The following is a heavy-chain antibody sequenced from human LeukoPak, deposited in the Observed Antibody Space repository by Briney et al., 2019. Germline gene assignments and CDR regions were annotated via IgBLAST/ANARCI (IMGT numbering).Heavy chain of an antibody. Sequence: PGGSLRLSCAASGFTFSSYGMHWVRQAPGKGLEWVAFIRYDGSNKYYADSVKGRFTISRDNSKNTLYLQMNSLRAEDTAVYYCAKDPTGYYYDSSGYLLPDYWGQGTLVTVSS. CDR2: IRYDGSNK. CDR1: GFTFSSYG. J-gene: IGHJ4*02. V-gene: IGHV3-30*02. D-gene: IGHD3-22*01. CDR3: AKDPTGYYYDSSGYLLPDY.